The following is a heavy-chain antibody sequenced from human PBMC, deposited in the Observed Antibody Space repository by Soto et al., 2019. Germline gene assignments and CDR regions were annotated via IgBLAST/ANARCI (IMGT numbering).Heavy chain of an antibody. CDR2: IYHSGAT. CDR3: ARDSSGYKWLDP. D-gene: IGHD3-22*01. Sequence: SEALPLTCIVSGFSIISCGYYWSWIRQPPGKGLEWIAYIYHSGATYYNPSLKSRVSISVDTSKNQFSLSLSSVTAADTAVYYCARDSSGYKWLDPWGQGTLVTVS. V-gene: IGHV4-30-4*01. J-gene: IGHJ5*02. CDR1: GFSIISCGYY.